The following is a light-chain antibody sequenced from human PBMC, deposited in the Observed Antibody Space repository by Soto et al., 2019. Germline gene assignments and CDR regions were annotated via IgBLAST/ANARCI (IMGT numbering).Light chain of an antibody. Sequence: DIQMTQSPSSLSASVGDRVTISCRASQSISKYLNWYQHKPGKAPNLLIYAASHLRSGVPTRFSGSGTGTSFTLTISSLQHEDFATYYCQQSYSNHGTFGRGTKVELK. CDR1: QSISKY. V-gene: IGKV1-39*01. CDR2: AAS. J-gene: IGKJ1*01. CDR3: QQSYSNHGT.